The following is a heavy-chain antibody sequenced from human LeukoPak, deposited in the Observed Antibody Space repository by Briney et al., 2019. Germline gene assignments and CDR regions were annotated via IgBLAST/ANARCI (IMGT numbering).Heavy chain of an antibody. CDR3: ARDKGQYGSGTRGFTWFDP. D-gene: IGHD3-10*01. J-gene: IGHJ5*02. Sequence: SETLSLTCAVYGGSFSDDYWNWIRQPPGKGLEWLGEINHRGTHEYNPSLKSRVIVSSDMSKNQFSLMLNSVTAADTAVYYCARDKGQYGSGTRGFTWFDPWGQGTLVTVSS. CDR1: GGSFSDDY. V-gene: IGHV4-34*01. CDR2: INHRGTH.